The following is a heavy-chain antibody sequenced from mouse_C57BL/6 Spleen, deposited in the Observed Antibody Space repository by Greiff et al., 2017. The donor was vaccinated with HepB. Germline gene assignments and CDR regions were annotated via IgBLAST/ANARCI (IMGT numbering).Heavy chain of an antibody. CDR2: ISSGSSTI. CDR1: GFTFSDYG. J-gene: IGHJ4*01. Sequence: EVKLMESGGGLVKPGGSLKLSCAASGFTFSDYGMHWVRQAPEKGLEWVAYISSGSSTIYYADTVKGRFTISRDNAKNTLFLQMTNLRSEDTAMYYCAKGLLLRYYAMDYWGQGTSVTVSS. D-gene: IGHD1-1*01. V-gene: IGHV5-17*01. CDR3: AKGLLLRYYAMDY.